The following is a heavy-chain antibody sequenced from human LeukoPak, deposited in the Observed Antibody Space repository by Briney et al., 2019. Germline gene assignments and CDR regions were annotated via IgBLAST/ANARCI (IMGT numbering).Heavy chain of an antibody. Sequence: ASVKVSCKASGYTFTMYAISWVRHAPEQGLEWMGWISPYNGNTNYTETVQDRVTMTTDTSTTTADMELRSLRSDDTAVYYCAGGYGDYDYWGQGTLVIVSS. CDR2: ISPYNGNT. CDR1: GYTFTMYA. D-gene: IGHD4-17*01. J-gene: IGHJ4*02. CDR3: AGGYGDYDY. V-gene: IGHV1-18*04.